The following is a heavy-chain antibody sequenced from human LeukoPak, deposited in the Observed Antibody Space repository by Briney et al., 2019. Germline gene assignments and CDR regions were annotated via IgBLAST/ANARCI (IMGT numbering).Heavy chain of an antibody. V-gene: IGHV4-34*01. CDR1: GGTFSGYY. J-gene: IGHJ4*02. CDR3: ARFLSGGYYRRSGFDY. D-gene: IGHD3-3*01. CDR2: INHSGST. Sequence: SETLSLTCAVYGGTFSGYYWSWIRQPPGKGLEWIGEINHSGSTNYNPSLKSRVTISVDTSKNQFSLKLSSVTAADSAVYYCARFLSGGYYRRSGFDYWGQGTLVTVSS.